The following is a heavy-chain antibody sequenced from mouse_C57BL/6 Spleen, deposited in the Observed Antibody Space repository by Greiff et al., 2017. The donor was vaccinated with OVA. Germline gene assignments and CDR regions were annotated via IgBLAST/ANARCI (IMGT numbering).Heavy chain of an antibody. D-gene: IGHD1-1*01. CDR2: IYTRSGNT. CDR1: GYTFTSYG. V-gene: IGHV1-81*01. CDR3: ARTTVVATKAMDY. Sequence: QVQLQQSGAELARPGASVKLSCKASGYTFTSYGISWVKQRTGQGLEWIGEIYTRSGNTYYNEKFKGKATLTADKSSSTAYMELRSLTSEDSAVYFCARTTVVATKAMDYWGQGTSVTVSS. J-gene: IGHJ4*01.